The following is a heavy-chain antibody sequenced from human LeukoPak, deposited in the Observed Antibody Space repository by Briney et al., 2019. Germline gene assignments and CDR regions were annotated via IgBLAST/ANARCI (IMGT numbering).Heavy chain of an antibody. CDR1: GGSISSSNYY. Sequence: PSETLSLTCTVSGGSISSSNYYWGWIRQPPGKGLECIGSIYYSARTYYNPSLKSRVTISVDTSKNQVSLKLRSVTAADTAVYYCARTTEGYAGGPGYSYYYYMDVWGKGTTVTISS. J-gene: IGHJ6*03. V-gene: IGHV4-39*07. CDR3: ARTTEGYAGGPGYSYYYYMDV. D-gene: IGHD5-12*01. CDR2: IYYSART.